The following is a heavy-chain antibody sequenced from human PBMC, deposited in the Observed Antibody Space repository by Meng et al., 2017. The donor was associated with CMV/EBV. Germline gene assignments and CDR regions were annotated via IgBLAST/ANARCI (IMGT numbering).Heavy chain of an antibody. CDR1: GFTFDDYA. Sequence: SLKISCAASGFTFDDYAMHWVRQAPGKGLEWVSGISWNSGSIGYADSVKGRFTISRDNAKNSLYLQMNSLGAEDTAVYYCASDLRYCSSTSCYARGKLFDYWGQGTLVTVSS. D-gene: IGHD2-2*01. J-gene: IGHJ4*02. CDR2: ISWNSGSI. CDR3: ASDLRYCSSTSCYARGKLFDY. V-gene: IGHV3-9*01.